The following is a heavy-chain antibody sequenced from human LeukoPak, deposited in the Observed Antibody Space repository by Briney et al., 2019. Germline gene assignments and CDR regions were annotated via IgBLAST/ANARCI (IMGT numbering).Heavy chain of an antibody. CDR1: GFSRSTSGMC. J-gene: IGHJ4*02. CDR2: IDWDDDK. D-gene: IGHD1-26*01. CDR3: ARILGGSYFTFDS. V-gene: IGHV2-70*17. Sequence: SCPTLLNPTQTLTLTCTVSGFSRSTSGMCVSWIRQPPGKALEWLARIDWDDDKFYSTSLNTTLTISKDTSKIQVVLTMTNMDPVDTATYYCARILGGSYFTFDSWGQGTLVTVSS.